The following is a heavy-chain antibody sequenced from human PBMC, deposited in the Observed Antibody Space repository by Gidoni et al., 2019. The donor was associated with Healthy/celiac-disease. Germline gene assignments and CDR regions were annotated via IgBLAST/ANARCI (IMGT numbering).Heavy chain of an antibody. CDR2: IYYSRST. D-gene: IGHD3-10*01. V-gene: IGHV4-59*01. CDR3: ASNYYGSGSYYSGEYFQH. J-gene: IGHJ1*01. Sequence: QVQLQESGTGLVKPSETLSLTCTVAGGSLSSDYWSGIRQPPGTGLELIWYIYYSRSTNYNPSLKSLFTISVDTSKNQFSLQLSSVTAADTAVYYGASNYYGSGSYYSGEYFQHWGQGTLVTVSS. CDR1: GGSLSSDY.